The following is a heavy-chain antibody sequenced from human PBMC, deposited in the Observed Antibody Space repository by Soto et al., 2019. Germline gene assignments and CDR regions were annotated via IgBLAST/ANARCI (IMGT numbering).Heavy chain of an antibody. CDR2: ISYDGTNK. D-gene: IGHD5-18*01. CDR1: GFTFSTYA. Sequence: QVQLMESGGGVVQPGRSLRLSCAASGFTFSTYAMHWVRQAPGKGLEWVAVISYDGTNKYYADSVRGRFTISRDNSKNTLFLQMNSLRAEDTAVYYCAKDGGGYNYGYVLLDKYYYGMDVWGQGTTVTVSS. V-gene: IGHV3-30-3*01. CDR3: AKDGGGYNYGYVLLDKYYYGMDV. J-gene: IGHJ6*02.